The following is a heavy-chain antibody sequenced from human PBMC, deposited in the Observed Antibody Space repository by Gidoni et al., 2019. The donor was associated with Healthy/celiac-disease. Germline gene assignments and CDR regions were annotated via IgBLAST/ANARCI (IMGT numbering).Heavy chain of an antibody. V-gene: IGHV4-59*01. CDR1: GGSISSYY. D-gene: IGHD5-12*01. Sequence: QVQLQESGPGLVKPSETLSLTCPVSGGSISSYYWSWIRQPPGKGLEWIGYIYYSGSTNYNPSLKSRVTISVDTSKNQFSLKLSSVTAADTAVYYCASGRYGGYVGLWGQGTLVTVSS. J-gene: IGHJ4*02. CDR3: ASGRYGGYVGL. CDR2: IYYSGST.